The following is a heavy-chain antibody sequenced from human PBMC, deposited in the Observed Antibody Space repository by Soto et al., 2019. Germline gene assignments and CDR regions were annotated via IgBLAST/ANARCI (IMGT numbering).Heavy chain of an antibody. V-gene: IGHV3-11*06. CDR3: ARVEKLELRPRTKNWFDP. CDR2: ISSSSSYT. CDR1: GFTFSDYY. D-gene: IGHD1-7*01. Sequence: GGSLRLSCAASGFTFSDYYMSWIRQAPGKGLEWVSYISSSSSYTNYADSVKGRFTISRDNAKNSLYLQMNSLRAEDTAVYYCARVEKLELRPRTKNWFDPWGQGTLVTVSS. J-gene: IGHJ5*02.